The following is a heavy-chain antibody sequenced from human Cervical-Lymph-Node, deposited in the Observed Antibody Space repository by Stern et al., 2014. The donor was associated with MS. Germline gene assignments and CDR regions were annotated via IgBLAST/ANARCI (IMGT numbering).Heavy chain of an antibody. CDR1: GFSLTTDGMC. J-gene: IGHJ3*01. Sequence: QVTLKASGPALVRPTQTLTLNCSFSGFSLTTDGMCVSWIRQPPGKALQWLALVDWYYDTSYDTSLRTRLTISKDTAKNQVVLTMANMDPVDTATYFCARPRWGASGRHAARFDHWGQGTVVTVSS. CDR2: VDWYYDT. V-gene: IGHV2-70*01. CDR3: ARPRWGASGRHAARFDH. D-gene: IGHD1-26*01.